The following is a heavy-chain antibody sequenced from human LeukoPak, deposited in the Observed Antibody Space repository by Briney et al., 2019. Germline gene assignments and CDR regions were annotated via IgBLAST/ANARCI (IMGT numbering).Heavy chain of an antibody. CDR3: TRDCDNGDSNDYYYAMDV. D-gene: IGHD4-17*01. J-gene: IGHJ6*02. Sequence: PSETLSLTCTVSGGSISSSSYYWGWIRQPPGKGLEWVGNFYYGGSTYYNPSLKSRITISVDTSKNQFSLKVRSVTAADTAVYYCTRDCDNGDSNDYYYAMDVWGQGTTVTVSS. CDR1: GGSISSSSYY. CDR2: FYYGGST. V-gene: IGHV4-39*07.